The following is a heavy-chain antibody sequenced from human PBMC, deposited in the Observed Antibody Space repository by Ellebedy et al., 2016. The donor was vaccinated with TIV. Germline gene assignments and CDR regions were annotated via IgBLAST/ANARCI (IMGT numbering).Heavy chain of an antibody. V-gene: IGHV1-8*01. J-gene: IGHJ6*02. D-gene: IGHD3-3*01. Sequence: AASVKVSCKASGYTFSIYDINWVRQDTGQGLEWMGWMNPSTGKSDYAQKYQGRVTMTANTSISTAYMELSSLRSEDTAVYYCTAGNFLEWLLGAPTSYNYNGMDVWGQGTTVTVSS. CDR3: TAGNFLEWLLGAPTSYNYNGMDV. CDR1: GYTFSIYD. CDR2: MNPSTGKS.